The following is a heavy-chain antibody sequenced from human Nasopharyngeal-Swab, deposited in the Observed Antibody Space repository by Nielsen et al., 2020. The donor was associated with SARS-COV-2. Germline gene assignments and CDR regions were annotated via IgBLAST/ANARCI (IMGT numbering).Heavy chain of an antibody. CDR3: ARGGDPREVVAATDCFDP. J-gene: IGHJ5*02. V-gene: IGHV1-46*01. CDR1: GYTFTRYY. Sequence: ASVKVSCKASGYTFTRYYIHWVRQAPGQGLEWMGIINPGGGSARYSRNFQGRVTMTRDTSTNTVYMELYSLTSEDTAVYYCARGGDPREVVAATDCFDPWGQGTLVTVSS. CDR2: INPGGGSA. D-gene: IGHD2-15*01.